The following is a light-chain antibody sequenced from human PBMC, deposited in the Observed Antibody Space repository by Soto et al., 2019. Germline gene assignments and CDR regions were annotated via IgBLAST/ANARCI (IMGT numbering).Light chain of an antibody. CDR1: QGISNY. V-gene: IGKV1-17*03. CDR3: LQHNSYPPYT. Sequence: DIQMTQSPSAMSASVGDRVTITCRASQGISNYLAWFQQKPGKVPKRLTYAASSLQSGVPSRFSGSGSGTEFTLTISSLQPEDFATYYCLQHNSYPPYTFGQGTKLEIK. J-gene: IGKJ2*01. CDR2: AAS.